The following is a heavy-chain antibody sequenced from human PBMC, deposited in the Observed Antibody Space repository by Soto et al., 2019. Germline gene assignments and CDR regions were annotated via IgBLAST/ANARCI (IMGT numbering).Heavy chain of an antibody. J-gene: IGHJ5*02. CDR2: IYYSGST. CDR1: GGSISSYY. D-gene: IGHD3-10*01. CDR3: ARTSGRSGSYYKSGVVQWFDP. Sequence: PSETLSLTCTVSGGSISSYYWSWIRQPPGKGLEWIGYIYYSGSTNYNPSLKSRVTISVDTSKNQFSLKLSSVTAADTAVYYCARTSGRSGSYYKSGVVQWFDPWGQGTLVTVSS. V-gene: IGHV4-59*01.